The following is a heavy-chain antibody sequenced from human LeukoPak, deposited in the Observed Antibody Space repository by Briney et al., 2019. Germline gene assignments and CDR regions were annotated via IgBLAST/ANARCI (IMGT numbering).Heavy chain of an antibody. CDR2: IYYSGST. Sequence: PSETLSLTCTVSGGSISSSSYYWGWIRQPPGKGLEWIGSIYYSGSTYYNPSLKSRVSISVDTSKNQFSLKLSSVTAADTAVYHCARESMVRGLYGYYYYYMDVWGKGTTVTISS. D-gene: IGHD3-10*01. J-gene: IGHJ6*03. CDR1: GGSISSSSYY. V-gene: IGHV4-39*07. CDR3: ARESMVRGLYGYYYYYMDV.